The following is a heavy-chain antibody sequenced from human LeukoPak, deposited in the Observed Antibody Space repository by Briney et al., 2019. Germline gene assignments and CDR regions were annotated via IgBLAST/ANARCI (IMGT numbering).Heavy chain of an antibody. CDR2: IIRILGTA. CDR1: GGTFSRYA. J-gene: IGHJ6*03. V-gene: IGHV1-69*05. Sequence: SVKVSCKASGGTFSRYAISWVRPALGQGVGCMGRIIRILGTANYAHKFQGSATITTDESTGPSYMKLSSLRSEDKAVFYCVVTGLYNLYYCYYVDVWGKGTTVTVSS. CDR3: VVTGLYNLYYCYYVDV. D-gene: IGHD1-14*01.